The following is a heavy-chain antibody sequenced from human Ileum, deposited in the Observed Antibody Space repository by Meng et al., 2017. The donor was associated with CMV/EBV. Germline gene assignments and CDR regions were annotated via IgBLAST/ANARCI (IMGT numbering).Heavy chain of an antibody. D-gene: IGHD6-6*01. CDR2: TAYRSKWDY. V-gene: IGHV6-1*01. Sequence: QIQLQTSGPGLLNPLPTLSLTCDISGDSVSTNNVAWNWIRQSPLRGLEWLGRTAYRSKWDYEYSVSVKSRITISPDTSKNQFSLQLRSVTPEDTAVYYCARESELLRFDHWGQGTLVTVSS. CDR3: ARESELLRFDH. CDR1: GDSVSTNNVA. J-gene: IGHJ4*02.